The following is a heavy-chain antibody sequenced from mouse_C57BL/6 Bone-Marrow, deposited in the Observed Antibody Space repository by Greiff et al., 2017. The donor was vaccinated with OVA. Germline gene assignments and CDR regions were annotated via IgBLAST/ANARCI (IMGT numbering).Heavy chain of an antibody. D-gene: IGHD2-3*01. J-gene: IGHJ3*01. V-gene: IGHV5-12*01. CDR3: ARSDDGYYVGFAY. CDR2: ISNGGGST. CDR1: GFTFSDYY. Sequence: DVKLVESGGGLVQPGGSLKLSCAASGFTFSDYYMYWVRQTPEKRLEWVAYISNGGGSTYYPDTVKGRFTISRDNAKNTLYLQMSRLKSEDTAMYYCARSDDGYYVGFAYWGQGTLVTVSA.